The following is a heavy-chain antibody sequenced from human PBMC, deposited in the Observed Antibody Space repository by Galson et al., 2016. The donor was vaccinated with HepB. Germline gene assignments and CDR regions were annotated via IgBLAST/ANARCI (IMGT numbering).Heavy chain of an antibody. CDR1: GYTFTDYY. Sequence: SVKVSCKASGYTFTDYYIHWVRQAPGQGLEWMGWIDPSNGDTRYGQSLQGRVTMSRDTSITIVYMELTRLRYDDTAVYYCTPTAVAGTQEGANHLWGQGTMVIVSS. D-gene: IGHD6-19*01. CDR3: TPTAVAGTQEGANHL. J-gene: IGHJ3*01. CDR2: IDPSNGDT. V-gene: IGHV1-2*02.